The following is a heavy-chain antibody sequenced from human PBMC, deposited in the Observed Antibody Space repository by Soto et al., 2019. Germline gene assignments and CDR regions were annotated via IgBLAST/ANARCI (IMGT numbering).Heavy chain of an antibody. D-gene: IGHD3-10*02. CDR1: GFTFSSYA. CDR3: AGLWSEREPNFDS. J-gene: IGHJ4*02. V-gene: IGHV3-23*01. Sequence: EVQLLESGGGLVQPGGSLRLSCAASGFTFSSYAMSWVRQAPGKGLEWVSAISGSGGSTYYADSVKGRFTISRDNSKNTVYVQMNSLRAGDRAVYCCAGLWSEREPNFDSWGQGTLVSVSS. CDR2: ISGSGGST.